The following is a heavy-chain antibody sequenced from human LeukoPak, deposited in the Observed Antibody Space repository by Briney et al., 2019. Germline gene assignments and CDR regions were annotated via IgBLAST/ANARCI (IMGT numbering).Heavy chain of an antibody. CDR1: GFTFSSYW. Sequence: GGSLRLSCVASGFTFSSYWMHWVRQDPRKGLVWVSRINGDGRNINYADSVKGRFTISRDNSKNTLYLQMNSLRAEDTAVYYCAKDVDYINYYFDYWGQGTLVTVSS. J-gene: IGHJ4*02. CDR3: AKDVDYINYYFDY. D-gene: IGHD4-11*01. V-gene: IGHV3-74*01. CDR2: INGDGRNI.